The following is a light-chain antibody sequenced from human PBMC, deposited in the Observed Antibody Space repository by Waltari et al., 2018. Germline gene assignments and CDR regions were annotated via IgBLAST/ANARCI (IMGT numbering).Light chain of an antibody. V-gene: IGLV8-61*01. J-gene: IGLJ3*02. CDR1: SGSVSTNHY. CDR3: VLYMGSVV. Sequence: QTVVTQEPSFSVSPGGTVTLTCGLTSGSVSTNHYASWYRQSPGQAPRTLIHTTYPLSSGVPDRFSGSILGNKAALTITGAQADDESDYYCVLYMGSVVFGGGTKLTVL. CDR2: TTY.